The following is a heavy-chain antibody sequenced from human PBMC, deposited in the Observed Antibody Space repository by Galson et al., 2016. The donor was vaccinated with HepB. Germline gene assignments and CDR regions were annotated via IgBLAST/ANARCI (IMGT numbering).Heavy chain of an antibody. J-gene: IGHJ4*02. CDR1: GFSLSNYW. V-gene: IGHV3-74*01. CDR3: ARNMLRAAYFDY. D-gene: IGHD2-15*01. Sequence: SLRLSCAASGFSLSNYWMHWARQAPGKGLVWVARINSDGSNSIYTDSVKGRFTISRDNAKNTLYLHMNSLRDEDTAVYFCARNMLRAAYFDYWSQGTQVTVSS. CDR2: INSDGSNS.